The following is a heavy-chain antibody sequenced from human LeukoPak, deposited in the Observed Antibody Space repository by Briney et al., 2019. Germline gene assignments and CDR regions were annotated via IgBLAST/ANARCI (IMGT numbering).Heavy chain of an antibody. Sequence: SETLSLTCTVSGGSISSSSYYWGWIRQPPGKGLEWIGSIYYSGSTYYNPSLKSRVTISVDTSKNQFSLKLSSVTAADTAVYYCARDPKDTATPDIWGQGTMVTVSS. CDR3: ARDPKDTATPDI. D-gene: IGHD5-18*01. CDR2: IYYSGST. V-gene: IGHV4-39*07. J-gene: IGHJ3*02. CDR1: GGSISSSSYY.